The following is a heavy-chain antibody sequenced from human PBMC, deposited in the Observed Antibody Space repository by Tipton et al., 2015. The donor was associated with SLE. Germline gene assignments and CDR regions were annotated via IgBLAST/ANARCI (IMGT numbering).Heavy chain of an antibody. Sequence: TLSLTCTVSGGSISSYYWSWIRQPPGKGLEWIGYIYYSGGTNYNPSHKSRVTISVDTSKNQFSLKLNSLTAADTAVYYCATNGHGETYEFFTEYLRHWGQGTLVTVSS. CDR2: IYYSGGT. D-gene: IGHD5-12*01. CDR3: ATNGHGETYEFFTEYLRH. J-gene: IGHJ1*01. V-gene: IGHV4-59*08. CDR1: GGSISSYY.